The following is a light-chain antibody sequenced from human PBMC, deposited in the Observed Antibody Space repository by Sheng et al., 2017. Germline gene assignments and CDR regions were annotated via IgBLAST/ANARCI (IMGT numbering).Light chain of an antibody. CDR2: ESY. Sequence: QSVLTQPPSVSAAPGQKVTISCSGSSSNIGNNYVSWYQQLPGTAPKLLIYESYKRPSGTPDRFSGSKSGTSATLGITGLQTGDEADYFCGAWDTSLSIGVFGGGTKLTVL. V-gene: IGLV1-51*02. J-gene: IGLJ2*01. CDR3: GAWDTSLSIGV. CDR1: SSNIGNNY.